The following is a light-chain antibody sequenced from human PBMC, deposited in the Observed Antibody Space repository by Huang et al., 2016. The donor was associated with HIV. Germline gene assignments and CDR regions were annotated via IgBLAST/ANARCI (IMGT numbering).Light chain of an antibody. V-gene: IGKV3-11*01. CDR3: QQRSTWPA. CDR2: GAS. J-gene: IGKJ1*01. Sequence: IVLTQSPATLSLSPGERATLSCRASQSVSSYLAWYQQKPGQAPRLLIYGASNRAPGSPDRFSGSGSGTDFTLTISSLEPEDFAVYYCQQRSTWPAFGQGTKVEVK. CDR1: QSVSSY.